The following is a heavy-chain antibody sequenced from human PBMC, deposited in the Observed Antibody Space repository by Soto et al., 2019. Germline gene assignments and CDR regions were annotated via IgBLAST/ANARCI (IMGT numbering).Heavy chain of an antibody. CDR3: ARGLPLSRSGYYY. D-gene: IGHD3-3*01. J-gene: IGHJ4*02. CDR1: GGSISSGDYY. CDR2: IYYSGST. V-gene: IGHV4-30-4*01. Sequence: SETLSLTCTVSGGSISSGDYYWSWIRQPPGKSLEWIGYIYYSGSTYYNPSLKSRVTISVDTSKNQFSLKLSSVTAADTAVYYCARGLPLSRSGYYYWGQGTLVTVSS.